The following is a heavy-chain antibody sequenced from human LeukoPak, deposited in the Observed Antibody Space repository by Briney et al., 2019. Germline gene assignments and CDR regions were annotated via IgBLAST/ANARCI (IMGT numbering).Heavy chain of an antibody. V-gene: IGHV3-74*03. CDR1: GFTFSGHW. CDR2: ITPDGNAA. Sequence: GGSLRLSCVASGFTFSGHWMHWGRQVPGKGLMAVSRITPDGNAAAYADSVKGRFTISRDNAKNTLYLEMNSLTAEDTPLYHCTRSGYSNGYDYWGQGTLVTVSS. D-gene: IGHD2-15*01. CDR3: TRSGYSNGYDY. J-gene: IGHJ4*02.